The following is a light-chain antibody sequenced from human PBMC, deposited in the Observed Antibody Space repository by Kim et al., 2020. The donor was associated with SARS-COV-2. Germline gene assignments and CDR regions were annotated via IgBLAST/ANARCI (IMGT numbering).Light chain of an antibody. CDR1: SSNNGKDY. J-gene: IGLJ2*01. V-gene: IGLV1-51*01. CDR3: GTWDTSLSPGGGMV. Sequence: VTLSRSGNSSNNGKDYDSGYQQLRGTAPKRHFYGNNKRPSGIPDRFSGSKSGTSATLGITGLQTGDEADYYCGTWDTSLSPGGGMVFGGGTQLTVL. CDR2: GNN.